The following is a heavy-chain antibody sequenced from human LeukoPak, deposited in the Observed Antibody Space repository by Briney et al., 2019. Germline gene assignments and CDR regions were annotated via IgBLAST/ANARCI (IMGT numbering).Heavy chain of an antibody. V-gene: IGHV1-8*03. D-gene: IGHD2-2*02. CDR2: MNPNSGNT. CDR3: ARGSPGVVVPAAISNYFDY. CDR1: GYTFTSYD. J-gene: IGHJ4*02. Sequence: ASVKVSCKASGYTFTSYDINWVRQATGQGLEWMGWMNPNSGNTGYAQKFQGSVTITRNTSISTAYMELSSLRSEDTAVYYCARGSPGVVVPAAISNYFDYWGQGTLVTVSS.